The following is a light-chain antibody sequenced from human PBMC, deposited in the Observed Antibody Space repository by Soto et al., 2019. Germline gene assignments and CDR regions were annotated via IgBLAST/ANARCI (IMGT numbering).Light chain of an antibody. CDR3: SSYTSSSTPYV. J-gene: IGLJ1*01. CDR2: DVS. CDR1: SSDVGGYNY. V-gene: IGLV2-14*01. Sequence: QSALTQPASVSGSPGQSITISCTGTSSDVGGYNYVSWYQQHPGKAHKLMIYDVSNRPSGVSDRFSGSKSGNTASLTISGLQAEDGADYYCSSYTSSSTPYVFGTGTKVTVL.